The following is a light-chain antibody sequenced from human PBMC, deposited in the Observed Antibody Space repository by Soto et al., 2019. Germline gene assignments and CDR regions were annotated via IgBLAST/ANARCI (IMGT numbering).Light chain of an antibody. CDR2: GAS. V-gene: IGKV3-20*01. J-gene: IGKJ5*01. Sequence: IVLTHSPGTLSLSPWDGSTLSCSSSQTVIRNYLAWHQQKPGQTPRLLVYGASSRATGIPDRFSGSGSGTDFTLTISRLEPEDFAVYYCQQHGGSPITFGQGTRLEIK. CDR3: QQHGGSPIT. CDR1: QTVIRNY.